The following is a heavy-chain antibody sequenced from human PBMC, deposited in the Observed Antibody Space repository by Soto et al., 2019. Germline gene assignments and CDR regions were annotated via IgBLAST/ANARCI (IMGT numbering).Heavy chain of an antibody. J-gene: IGHJ4*02. V-gene: IGHV4-39*01. CDR2: IYYSGST. CDR3: ARQVRAYCSSTSCYPDFDY. D-gene: IGHD2-2*01. CDR1: GGSISSSSYY. Sequence: SETLSLTCTVSGGSISSSSYYWGWIRQPPGKGLEWIGSIYYSGSTYYNPSLKSRVTISVDASKNQFSLKLSSVTATDTAVYYCARQVRAYCSSTSCYPDFDYWGQGTLVTVSS.